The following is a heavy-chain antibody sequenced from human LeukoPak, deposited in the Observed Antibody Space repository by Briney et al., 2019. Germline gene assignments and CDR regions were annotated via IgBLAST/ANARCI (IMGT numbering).Heavy chain of an antibody. D-gene: IGHD7-27*01. CDR1: GYTFTSYY. Sequence: AASVKVSCKASGYTFTSYYMHWVRQAPGQGLEWMGIINPSGGSTSYAQKFQGRVTITTDESTSTAYMELSSLRSEDTAVYYCARNRGSLDPWGQGTLVTVSS. J-gene: IGHJ5*02. CDR2: INPSGGST. CDR3: ARNRGSLDP. V-gene: IGHV1-46*01.